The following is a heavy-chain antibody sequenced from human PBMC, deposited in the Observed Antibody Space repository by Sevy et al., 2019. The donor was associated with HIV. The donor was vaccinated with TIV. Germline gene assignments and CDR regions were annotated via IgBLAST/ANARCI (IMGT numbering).Heavy chain of an antibody. V-gene: IGHV3-23*01. CDR3: AKDRVTVFGVVVTFDS. J-gene: IGHJ4*02. Sequence: GESLKISCAASGFTFDSYAMHWVRQVAGKGLEWVSTISGSDYATYYADSVKGRFIISRDTSRNTLYLQMNSLRVEDSAVYFCAKDRVTVFGVVVTFDSWGQGTLVTVSS. CDR2: ISGSDYAT. D-gene: IGHD3-3*01. CDR1: GFTFDSYA.